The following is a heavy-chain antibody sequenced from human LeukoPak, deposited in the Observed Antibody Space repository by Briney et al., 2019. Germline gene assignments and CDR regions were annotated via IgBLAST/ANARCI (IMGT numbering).Heavy chain of an antibody. D-gene: IGHD6-13*01. CDR3: ARAQAAPGGFDP. J-gene: IGHJ5*02. Sequence: PGGSLRLSCAASGFTFSNYAMNWVRQAPGKGLEWIGYISNTGNTNYNPSLKSRVTISVDTSTNHFSLKVRSVTAADTAMYFCARAQAAPGGFDPWGQGILVTVSS. CDR1: GFTFSNYA. CDR2: ISNTGNT. V-gene: IGHV4-59*01.